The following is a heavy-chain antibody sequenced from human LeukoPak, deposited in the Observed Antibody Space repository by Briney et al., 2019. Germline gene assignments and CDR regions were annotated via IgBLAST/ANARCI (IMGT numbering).Heavy chain of an antibody. CDR3: TSNRRRHWGYYYYMDV. CDR2: ISGSGGST. D-gene: IGHD1-14*01. CDR1: GFTFSSYA. Sequence: GGSLRLSCAASGFTFSSYAMSWVRQAPGKGLEWVSAISGSGGSTYYADSVKGRFTISRDNSKNTLYLQMNSLRAEDTAVYYCTSNRRRHWGYYYYMDVWGKGTTVTVSS. J-gene: IGHJ6*03. V-gene: IGHV3-23*01.